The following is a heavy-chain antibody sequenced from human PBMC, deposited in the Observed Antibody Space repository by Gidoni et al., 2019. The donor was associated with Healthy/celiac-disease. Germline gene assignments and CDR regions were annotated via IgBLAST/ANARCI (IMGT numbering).Heavy chain of an antibody. CDR2: GST. D-gene: IGHD3-10*01. J-gene: IGHJ3*02. Sequence: GSTNYNPSLKSRVTISVDTSKNQFSLKLSSVTAADTAVYYCARLGKRITMVRGVVKDAFDIWGQGTMVTVSS. CDR3: ARLGKRITMVRGVVKDAFDI. V-gene: IGHV4-34*01.